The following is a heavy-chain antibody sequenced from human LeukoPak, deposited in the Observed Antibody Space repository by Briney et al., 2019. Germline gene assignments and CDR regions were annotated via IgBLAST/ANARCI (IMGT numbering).Heavy chain of an antibody. CDR3: ARDLLQWQTNNWLAP. CDR2: TSAYNGDT. J-gene: IGHJ5*02. Sequence: ASVKLSCKTSGYRFTNYGVNWVRQAPGQGLEWMGWTSAYNGDTKYGKKFQGRLTMTTDTSTSTAYMDVRSLRSEDTAVYYCARDLLQWQTNNWLAPWGQGTLVTVSS. D-gene: IGHD6-19*01. V-gene: IGHV1-18*01. CDR1: GYRFTNYG.